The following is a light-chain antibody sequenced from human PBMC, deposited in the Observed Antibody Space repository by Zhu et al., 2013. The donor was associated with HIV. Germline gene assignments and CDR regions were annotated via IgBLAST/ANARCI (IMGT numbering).Light chain of an antibody. Sequence: DIVLTQSPATLSLSPGERATLSCRASQTINSALGWYQQKPGQAPRLLIYDASNRATGIPARFTGSGSGTDFTLTISSLEPEDFALYYCQQRAKWPITFGGGTKMELK. CDR1: QTINSA. J-gene: IGKJ4*01. CDR3: QQRAKWPIT. V-gene: IGKV3-11*01. CDR2: DAS.